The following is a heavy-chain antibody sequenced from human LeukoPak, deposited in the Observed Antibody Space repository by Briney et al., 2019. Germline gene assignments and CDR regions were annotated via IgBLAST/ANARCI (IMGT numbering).Heavy chain of an antibody. CDR2: INHSGST. Sequence: PSETLSLTCAVYGGTFRGYYWSWIRQPPGKGLEWIGEINHSGSTNYNPSLKSRVTISVTTSKNQFSLKLSSVTAADPAVYYCARGGFITIFGVVINYYYYMDVWGKGTTVTVSS. J-gene: IGHJ6*03. CDR1: GGTFRGYY. V-gene: IGHV4-34*01. D-gene: IGHD3-3*01. CDR3: ARGGFITIFGVVINYYYYMDV.